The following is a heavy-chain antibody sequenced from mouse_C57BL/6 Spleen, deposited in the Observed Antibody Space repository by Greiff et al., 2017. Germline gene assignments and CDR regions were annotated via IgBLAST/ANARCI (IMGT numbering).Heavy chain of an antibody. V-gene: IGHV1-9*01. D-gene: IGHD1-2*01. CDR3: ASRARQGAMDY. CDR2: ILPGSGST. CDR1: GYTFTGYW. J-gene: IGHJ4*01. Sequence: QVQLKQSGAELMKPGASVKLSCKATGYTFTGYWIEWVKQSPGHGLEWIGEILPGSGSTNYNEKFKGKATFTADKSSNTAYMKLISLPTEDSSIYSWASRARQGAMDYWGQGTSVTVSS.